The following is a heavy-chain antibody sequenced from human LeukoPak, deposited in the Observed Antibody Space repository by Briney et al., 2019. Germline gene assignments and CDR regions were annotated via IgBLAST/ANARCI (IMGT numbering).Heavy chain of an antibody. D-gene: IGHD1-1*01. CDR3: ARDIGTTPLDY. CDR1: GYTFTGYY. J-gene: IGHJ4*02. CDR2: INPNSGGT. V-gene: IGHV1-2*02. Sequence: APVKVSCKASGYTFTGYYMHWVRQAPGQGLEWMGWINPNSGGTNYAQKFQGRVTMTRDTSIRTAYMELSRLRPDDTAVYYCARDIGTTPLDYWGQGTLVTVSS.